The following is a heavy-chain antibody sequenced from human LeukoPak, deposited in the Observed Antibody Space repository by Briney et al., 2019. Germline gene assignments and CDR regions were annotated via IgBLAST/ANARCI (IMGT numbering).Heavy chain of an antibody. J-gene: IGHJ5*02. CDR2: PKGKANSYAT. Sequence: GGALRLSCAASVFTLCVYATHCVRQASGKGLERVGRPKGKANSYATAYAAWVEGRFTISRDASTNTEYLQMDSLTTEEMSMYYCTRGVPYETGEPNWFDPWGQGTLVTVSS. CDR1: VFTLCVYA. V-gene: IGHV3-73*01. CDR3: TRGVPYETGEPNWFDP. D-gene: IGHD5-12*01.